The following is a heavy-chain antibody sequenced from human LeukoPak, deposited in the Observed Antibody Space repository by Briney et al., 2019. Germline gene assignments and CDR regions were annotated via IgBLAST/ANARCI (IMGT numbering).Heavy chain of an antibody. Sequence: SETLSLTCNVSSGSMTSSSYYWGWIRQPPGKELQWIASVYSSGRTNYSPSLKSRVTISVDTSEKQFSLQLNSVTAADTAVYYCARQGSAYYFDFWGQGLLVTVSS. CDR3: ARQGSAYYFDF. CDR2: VYSSGRT. J-gene: IGHJ4*02. D-gene: IGHD2-15*01. CDR1: SGSMTSSSYY. V-gene: IGHV4-39*01.